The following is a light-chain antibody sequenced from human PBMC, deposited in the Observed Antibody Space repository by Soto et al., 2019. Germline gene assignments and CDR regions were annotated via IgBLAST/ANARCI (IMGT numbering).Light chain of an antibody. J-gene: IGKJ1*01. CDR2: GAS. V-gene: IGKV3-20*01. CDR3: QQYGSSIQT. Sequence: DIVLTQSPATLSLSPGERATLSCRHSQSVGSTYLAWYQQRPGQPPNLLIFGASHRAPDIPDRFSGSGSGTDFTLTISRLEPEDFAVYYCQQYGSSIQTFGQGTKVDIK. CDR1: QSVGSTY.